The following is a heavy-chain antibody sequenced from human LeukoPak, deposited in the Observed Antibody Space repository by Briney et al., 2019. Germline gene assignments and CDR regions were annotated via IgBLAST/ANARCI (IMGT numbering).Heavy chain of an antibody. V-gene: IGHV4-39*07. Sequence: SETLSLTCNVSGGSISTSNYYWGWIRQPPGKGLEWIGSIYYRGHTYYNPSLKSRVTISVDTSKNQFSPKLSSVTAADTAVYYCARDRSGGDYFHVWGQGTLVTVSS. CDR3: ARDRSGGDYFHV. CDR1: GGSISTSNYY. CDR2: IYYRGHT. J-gene: IGHJ4*02. D-gene: IGHD6-25*01.